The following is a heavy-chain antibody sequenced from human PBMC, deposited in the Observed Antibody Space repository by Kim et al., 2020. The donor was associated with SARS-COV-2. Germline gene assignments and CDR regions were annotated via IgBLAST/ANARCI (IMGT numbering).Heavy chain of an antibody. CDR2: ISGSVGST. CDR3: AKGKYDILTGYYIYFDY. Sequence: GGSLRLSCAASGFTFSSYAMSCVRQAPGKGLEWVSAISGSVGSTYYADSVKGRFTISRDNSKNTLYLQMNSLRAEDTAVYYCAKGKYDILTGYYIYFDYWGQGTLVTVSS. J-gene: IGHJ4*02. D-gene: IGHD3-9*01. V-gene: IGHV3-23*01. CDR1: GFTFSSYA.